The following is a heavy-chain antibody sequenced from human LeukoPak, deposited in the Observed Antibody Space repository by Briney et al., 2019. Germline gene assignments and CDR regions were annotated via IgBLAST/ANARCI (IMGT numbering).Heavy chain of an antibody. CDR2: ISGSGGST. J-gene: IGHJ4*02. CDR3: AKAQDIVVVPGGVFDY. Sequence: PGGSLRLSCAASGFTFSSNAMSWVRQAPGKGLGWVSAISGSGGSTYYADSVKGRFTISRDNPQNTLYLQMNSLRDENTAVYYCAKAQDIVVVPGGVFDYWGQGTLVTVSS. V-gene: IGHV3-23*01. D-gene: IGHD2-2*01. CDR1: GFTFSSNA.